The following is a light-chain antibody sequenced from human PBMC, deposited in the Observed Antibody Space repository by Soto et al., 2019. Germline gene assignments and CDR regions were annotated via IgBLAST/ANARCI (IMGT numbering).Light chain of an antibody. CDR1: ISNIGSDT. Sequence: QSVLTQPPSASGAPGQRITISCSGSISNIGSDTVNWYQHLPGTAPRLLIYSNYQRPSGVPDRFSGSKSGTSASLAISGLQSEDGGDYYCGAWDDSLNGPVLGGGTKLTVL. J-gene: IGLJ2*01. CDR2: SNY. CDR3: GAWDDSLNGPV. V-gene: IGLV1-44*01.